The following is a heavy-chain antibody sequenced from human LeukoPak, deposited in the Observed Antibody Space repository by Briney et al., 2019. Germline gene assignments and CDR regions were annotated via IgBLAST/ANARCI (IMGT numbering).Heavy chain of an antibody. Sequence: TLSLTCTVSGGSISSGSYYWSWIRQPAGKGLEWIGRIYTSGSTNYNPSLKSRVTISVDTSKNQFSLKLSSVTAADTAVYYCARGRPTVTTDYWGQGTLVTVSS. J-gene: IGHJ4*02. D-gene: IGHD4-17*01. V-gene: IGHV4-61*02. CDR1: GGSISSGSYY. CDR3: ARGRPTVTTDY. CDR2: IYTSGST.